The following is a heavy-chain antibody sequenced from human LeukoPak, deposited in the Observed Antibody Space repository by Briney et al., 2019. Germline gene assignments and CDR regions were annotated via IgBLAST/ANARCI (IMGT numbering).Heavy chain of an antibody. Sequence: GASVKVSCKASGYTFTSYGISWVRQAPGQGLEWMGWISAYNGNTNYAQKLQGRVTMTTDTSTSTAYMELRSLRSDDTAVYYCASKTFSFFYAMVAFDIWGQGTMVTVSS. D-gene: IGHD2-8*01. CDR1: GYTFTSYG. V-gene: IGHV1-18*01. CDR3: ASKTFSFFYAMVAFDI. J-gene: IGHJ3*02. CDR2: ISAYNGNT.